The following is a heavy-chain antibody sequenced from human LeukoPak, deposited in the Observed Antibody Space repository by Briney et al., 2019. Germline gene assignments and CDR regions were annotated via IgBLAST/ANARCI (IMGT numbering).Heavy chain of an antibody. CDR3: ARERMSGMDV. Sequence: SETLSLTCTVSGGSISSYSRSWIRQPPGPGLEWIGYIYYSGSTNYNPSLKSRVTISVDTSKNQFSLKLSSVTAADTAVYYCARERMSGMDVWGQGTTVTVSS. CDR2: IYYSGST. CDR1: GGSISSYS. J-gene: IGHJ6*02. V-gene: IGHV4-59*01. D-gene: IGHD2-8*01.